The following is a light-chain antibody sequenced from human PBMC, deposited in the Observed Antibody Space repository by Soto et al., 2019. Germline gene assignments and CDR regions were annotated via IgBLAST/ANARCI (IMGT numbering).Light chain of an antibody. V-gene: IGLV2-11*01. CDR3: CSYAGSYTWV. J-gene: IGLJ3*02. CDR1: SSDVGGYNY. Sequence: QSALTQPRSVSGSPGQSVAISCTGTSSDVGGYNYVSWFQHHPGKAPKLMIYNINKRPSGVPDRFSGSKSGNTASLTLSGLQAENEADYYCCSYAGSYTWVLGGWTKLTVL. CDR2: NIN.